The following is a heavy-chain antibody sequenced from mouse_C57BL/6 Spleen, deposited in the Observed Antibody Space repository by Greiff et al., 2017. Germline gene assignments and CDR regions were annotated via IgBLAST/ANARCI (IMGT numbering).Heavy chain of an antibody. CDR1: GYTFTSSW. J-gene: IGHJ4*01. CDR2: IYPGSGSP. Sequence: QVQLQQPGAELVKPGASVKMSCKASGYTFTSSWITWVQQRPGQGLEWIGDIYPGSGSPNSNEKFKSKGTLTVDTSSSTACMQLSRLTSEDAAVDYCARNHDYDAMDYWGQGTSVTVSS. V-gene: IGHV1-55*01. CDR3: ARNHDYDAMDY.